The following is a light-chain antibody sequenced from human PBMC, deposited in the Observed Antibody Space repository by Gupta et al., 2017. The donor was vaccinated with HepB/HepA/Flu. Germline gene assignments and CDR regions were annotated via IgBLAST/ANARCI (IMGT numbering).Light chain of an antibody. J-gene: IGKJ1*01. CDR3: QQSYSNPPVT. V-gene: IGKV1-39*01. Sequence: DIQMTQSPSSLSASVGDRVTITCRASQSISSYLNWYQQKPGKAPKLLIYAASSLQSGVPSRFSGSGSGTDFTLTISSRQPEEFAAYYCQQSYSNPPVTFGQGTKVEIK. CDR2: AAS. CDR1: QSISSY.